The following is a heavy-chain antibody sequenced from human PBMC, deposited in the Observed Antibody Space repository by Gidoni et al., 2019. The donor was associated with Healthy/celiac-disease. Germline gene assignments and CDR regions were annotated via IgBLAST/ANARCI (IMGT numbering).Heavy chain of an antibody. CDR1: GFTFSSYG. CDR2: IWYDGSNK. D-gene: IGHD3-22*01. Sequence: QVQLVESGGGVVQPGRSLRLSCAASGFTFSSYGMHWVRQAPGKGLEWVAVIWYDGSNKYYADSVKGRLTISRDNSKNTLYLQMNSLRAEDTAVYYCARDGPYYYDSSGSGDAFDIWGQGTMVTVAS. V-gene: IGHV3-33*01. J-gene: IGHJ3*02. CDR3: ARDGPYYYDSSGSGDAFDI.